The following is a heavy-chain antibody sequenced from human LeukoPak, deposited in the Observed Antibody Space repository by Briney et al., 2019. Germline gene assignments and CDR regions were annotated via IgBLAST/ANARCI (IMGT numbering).Heavy chain of an antibody. CDR1: GGTFSSYA. J-gene: IGHJ5*02. V-gene: IGHV1-69*05. Sequence: SVKVSCKASGGTFSSYAISWVRQAPGLGLEWMGRIIPIFGTANYAQKFQGRVTITTDESTSTAYMELSSLRSEDTAVYYCARSYAVVAATVGGRNWFDPWGQGTLVTVSS. D-gene: IGHD2-15*01. CDR3: ARSYAVVAATVGGRNWFDP. CDR2: IIPIFGTA.